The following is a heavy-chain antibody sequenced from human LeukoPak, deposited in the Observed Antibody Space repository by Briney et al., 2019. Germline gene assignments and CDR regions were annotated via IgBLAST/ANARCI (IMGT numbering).Heavy chain of an antibody. V-gene: IGHV3-30*03. J-gene: IGHJ4*02. CDR1: GFTFGSSG. CDR2: ISNDGNKK. D-gene: IGHD3-10*01. CDR3: ARDRFYSSGTFLDY. Sequence: GGSLRLSWAASGFTFGSSGMHWVRHAPGKGLEWVAVISNDGNKKYYADSVKGRFAISRDNSENRLFLQMNSLRAEDTAVYYCARDRFYSSGTFLDYWGQGTLVTVSS.